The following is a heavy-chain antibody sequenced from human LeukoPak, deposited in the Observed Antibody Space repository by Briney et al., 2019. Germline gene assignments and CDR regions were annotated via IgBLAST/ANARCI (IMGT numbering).Heavy chain of an antibody. CDR2: IIDTGST. CDR3: ARGLASGYPPIPFDY. V-gene: IGHV4-34*12. Sequence: SETLSLTCVVYGESFSGYYWTWIRQPPGKGLEWIGEIIDTGSTKYNSSLKSRVTISVNTSKNEFSLNLTSVTAADTAIYYCARGLASGYPPIPFDYWGQGTLVTVSS. D-gene: IGHD3-3*01. J-gene: IGHJ4*02. CDR1: GESFSGYY.